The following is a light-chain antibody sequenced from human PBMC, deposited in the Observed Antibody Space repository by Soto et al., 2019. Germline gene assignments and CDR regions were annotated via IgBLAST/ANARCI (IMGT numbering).Light chain of an antibody. J-gene: IGLJ2*01. Sequence: QSALTQVASVSGSPGQSITISCTGTSSDVGGYDYVSWYQQHPGKAPKLMIYNVNYRPSGVSDRFSGSKSGDTASLTISGLQAEDEANYYCSSYTNTHTVVFGGGTNLTVL. CDR1: SSDVGGYDY. CDR2: NVN. CDR3: SSYTNTHTVV. V-gene: IGLV2-14*03.